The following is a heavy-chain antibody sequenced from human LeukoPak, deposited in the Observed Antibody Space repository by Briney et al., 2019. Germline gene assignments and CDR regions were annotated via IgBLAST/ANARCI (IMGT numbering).Heavy chain of an antibody. D-gene: IGHD3-3*01. CDR3: ARGRYYDFWSGHYYYGMDV. CDR2: INHSGST. V-gene: IGHV4-34*01. J-gene: IGHJ6*02. Sequence: PSETLSLTCAVYGGSFSGYYWSWIRQPPGKGLEWIGEINHSGSTNYNPSLKSRVTISVDTSKNQFSLKLSSVTAADTAVYYCARGRYYDFWSGHYYYGMDVWGQGTTVTVSS. CDR1: GGSFSGYY.